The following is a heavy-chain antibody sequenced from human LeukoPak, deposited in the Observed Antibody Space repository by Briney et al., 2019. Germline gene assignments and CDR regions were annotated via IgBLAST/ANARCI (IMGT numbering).Heavy chain of an antibody. Sequence: GASVKVSCKASGYTFTSYDINWVRQATGQGLEWMGWMNPNNGNTGYAQKFQGRVTMTRNTSISTAFMELRSLRSEDTAVYYCARDLFIAAAGTPWGQGTLVTVSS. D-gene: IGHD6-13*01. V-gene: IGHV1-8*01. CDR1: GYTFTSYD. J-gene: IGHJ5*02. CDR3: ARDLFIAAAGTP. CDR2: MNPNNGNT.